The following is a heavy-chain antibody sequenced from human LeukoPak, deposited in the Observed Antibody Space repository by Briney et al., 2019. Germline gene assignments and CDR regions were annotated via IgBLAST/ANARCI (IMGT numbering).Heavy chain of an antibody. J-gene: IGHJ4*02. D-gene: IGHD5-12*01. V-gene: IGHV1-2*02. Sequence: GASVKVSCKASGYTFTGYYMHWVRQAPGQGLEWMGWINPNSGGTNYAQKFQGRVTMTRDTSISTAYMELSRLRSDDTAVYYCARSRAFDSGYGYFDYWGQGTLVTVSS. CDR3: ARSRAFDSGYGYFDY. CDR2: INPNSGGT. CDR1: GYTFTGYY.